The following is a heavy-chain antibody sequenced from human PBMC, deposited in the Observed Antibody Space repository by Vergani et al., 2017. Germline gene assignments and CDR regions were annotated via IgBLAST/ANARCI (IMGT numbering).Heavy chain of an antibody. D-gene: IGHD4-17*01. V-gene: IGHV4-61*02. CDR3: ARGWYDYGDYRPNRFAGGWFDP. Sequence: QVQLQESGPGLVKPSQTLSLTCTVSGGSISSGSYYWSWIRQPAGKGLEWIGEINHSGSTNYNPSLKSRVTISVDTSKNQFSLKLSSVTAADTAVYYCARGWYDYGDYRPNRFAGGWFDPWGQGTLVTVSS. CDR1: GGSISSGSYY. J-gene: IGHJ5*02. CDR2: INHSGST.